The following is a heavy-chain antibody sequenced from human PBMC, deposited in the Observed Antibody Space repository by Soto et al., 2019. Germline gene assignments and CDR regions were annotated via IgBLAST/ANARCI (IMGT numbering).Heavy chain of an antibody. CDR2: IYSGGST. D-gene: IGHD3-22*01. CDR1: GFTVSSDY. J-gene: IGHJ6*02. Sequence: EVQLVESGGGLIQPGGSLRLSCAASGFTVSSDYMSWVRQAPGKGLEWVSVIYSGGSTYYADSVKGRFTISRDNSKNTLYLQMNSLRDEDTAVYYCAKDLYYYDSSGYYHDYYYYYGMDVWGQGTTVTVSS. V-gene: IGHV3-53*01. CDR3: AKDLYYYDSSGYYHDYYYYYGMDV.